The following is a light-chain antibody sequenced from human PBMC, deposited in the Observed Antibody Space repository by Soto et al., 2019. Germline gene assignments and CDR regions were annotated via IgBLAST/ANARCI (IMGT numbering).Light chain of an antibody. CDR2: GES. J-gene: IGKJ5*01. V-gene: IGKV3-20*01. Sequence: EIVLTQSPGTLSLSPGEGATLSCRASQILSSNYLAWYQQKPGQAPRLLIYGESRRATGIPGRFSGSGSGTDFTLAIRRLEPEDSAVYYCQQYGGSPSITFGQGTRLEIK. CDR3: QQYGGSPSIT. CDR1: QILSSNY.